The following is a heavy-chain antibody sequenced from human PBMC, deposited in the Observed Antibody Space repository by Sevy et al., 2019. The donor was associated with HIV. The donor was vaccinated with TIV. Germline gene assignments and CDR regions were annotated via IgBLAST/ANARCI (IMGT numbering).Heavy chain of an antibody. D-gene: IGHD2-2*01. CDR3: ARLRDILVIPAGGYFDY. J-gene: IGHJ4*02. CDR1: GYSISSGYY. Sequence: SETLSLTCAVSGYSISSGYYWGWIRQSPGKGLEWIGSIDESGRTFYNPSLESRVTMSVDTSKNQFSLKLNSMTAADTAVYYCARLRDILVIPAGGYFDYWGQGTLVTVSS. V-gene: IGHV4-38-2*01. CDR2: IDESGRT.